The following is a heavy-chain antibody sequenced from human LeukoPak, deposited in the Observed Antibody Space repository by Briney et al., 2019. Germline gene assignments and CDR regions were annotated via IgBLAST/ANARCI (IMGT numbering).Heavy chain of an antibody. D-gene: IGHD3-16*01. Sequence: SETLSLTCTVSGGSISSYYWSWIRQPPGKGLEWIGYIYYSGSTNYNPSLKSRVTISVDTSKNQFPLKLSSVTAADTAVYYCARETSQKGAHYMDVWGKGTTVTISS. CDR1: GGSISSYY. V-gene: IGHV4-59*01. J-gene: IGHJ6*03. CDR3: ARETSQKGAHYMDV. CDR2: IYYSGST.